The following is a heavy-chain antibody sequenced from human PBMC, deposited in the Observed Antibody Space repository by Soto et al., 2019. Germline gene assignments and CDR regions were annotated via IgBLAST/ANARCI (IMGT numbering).Heavy chain of an antibody. J-gene: IGHJ4*02. Sequence: QVQLVQSGADVKKPGSSVKVSCKASGGTFSSYAVSWVRQAPGQGLEWMGVIIPFVNTTHYGQKFQGRVTITADESTTTASMDLTSLRSEVTAVYCCTRHQTLRACLTWGQGTLVTVSS. CDR2: IIPFVNTT. D-gene: IGHD5-12*01. CDR1: GGTFSSYA. V-gene: IGHV1-69*01. CDR3: TRHQTLRACLT.